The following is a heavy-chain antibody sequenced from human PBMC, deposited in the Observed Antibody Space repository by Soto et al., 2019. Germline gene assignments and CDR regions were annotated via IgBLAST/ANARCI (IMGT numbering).Heavy chain of an antibody. Sequence: SETLSLTCAVSGYSISSGYYWGWIRQSPGKGLEWIGSIYHSGSTYYNPSLKSRVTISVDTSKNQFSLKLSSVTAADTAVYYCAGTVDNWFDPWGQGTLVTVSS. CDR2: IYHSGST. J-gene: IGHJ5*02. D-gene: IGHD4-17*01. CDR1: GYSISSGYY. CDR3: AGTVDNWFDP. V-gene: IGHV4-38-2*01.